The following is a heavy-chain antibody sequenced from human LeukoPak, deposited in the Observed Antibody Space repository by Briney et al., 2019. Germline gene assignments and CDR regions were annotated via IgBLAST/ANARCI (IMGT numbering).Heavy chain of an antibody. CDR3: ARGPRYCSSTSCNYGMDV. V-gene: IGHV1-69*04. Sequence: GSSVKVSCKASGGTFSSYAISWVRQAPGQGLEWMGRIIPIFGIANYAQKFQGRVTITADKSTSTAYMELSSLRSEDTAVYYCARGPRYCSSTSCNYGMDVWGQGTTVTVSS. CDR2: IIPIFGIA. CDR1: GGTFSSYA. D-gene: IGHD2-2*01. J-gene: IGHJ6*02.